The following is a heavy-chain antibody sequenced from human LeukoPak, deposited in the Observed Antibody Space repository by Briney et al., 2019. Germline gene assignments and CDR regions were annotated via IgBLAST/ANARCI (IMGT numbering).Heavy chain of an antibody. CDR3: ARDGGYCSVTNCYSAWFDP. J-gene: IGHJ5*02. CDR2: ISPYNGNT. CDR1: GYTFTTYG. V-gene: IGHV1-18*01. D-gene: IGHD2-15*01. Sequence: GASVKVSRKASGYTFTTYGVNWVRQAPGQGLEWMGWISPYNGNTNYAQKLQGRVTMTTDTSTSTAYMELRSLRSDDTAVYYCARDGGYCSVTNCYSAWFDPWGQGTLVTVSS.